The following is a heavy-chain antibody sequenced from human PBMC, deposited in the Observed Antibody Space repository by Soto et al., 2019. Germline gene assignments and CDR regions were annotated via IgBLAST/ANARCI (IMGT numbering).Heavy chain of an antibody. CDR1: GFTITNAW. V-gene: IGHV3-15*01. J-gene: IGHJ5*02. CDR2: IKSKTDGATT. CDR3: TTELELRYWFDP. D-gene: IGHD1-7*01. Sequence: QLAESGGGLVKPGGSLRLSCVASGFTITNAWMSWVHQAPGKGLEWVGRIKSKTDGATTNYAAPVKGRFTISRXXSKNMLYLQMNSLKTEDTAVYYCTTELELRYWFDPWGQGTLVTVSS.